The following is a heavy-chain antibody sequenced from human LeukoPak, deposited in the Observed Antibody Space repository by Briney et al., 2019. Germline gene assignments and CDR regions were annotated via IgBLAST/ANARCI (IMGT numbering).Heavy chain of an antibody. CDR1: GGSISSYY. CDR2: IYYSGST. V-gene: IGHV4-59*08. D-gene: IGHD4-17*01. J-gene: IGHJ3*02. CDR3: AGSSTTVDAFDI. Sequence: SETLSLTCTVSGGSISSYYWSWIRQPPGKGLEWIGYIYYSGSTNYNPSLKSRVTISVDTSRNQFSLKLSSVTAADTAVYYCAGSSTTVDAFDIWGQGTMVTVS.